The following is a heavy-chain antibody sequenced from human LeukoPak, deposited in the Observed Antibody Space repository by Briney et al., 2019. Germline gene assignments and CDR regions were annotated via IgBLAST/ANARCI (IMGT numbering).Heavy chain of an antibody. CDR2: INHSGST. D-gene: IGHD6-13*01. Sequence: SETLSLTCAVYGGSFSGYYWSWIRRPPGKGLEWIGEINHSGSTNYNPSLKSRVTISVDTSKNQFSLKLSSVTSADTAVYYCARGRILIAAAGEPALVTAFWFDPWGQGTLVTVSS. J-gene: IGHJ5*02. CDR3: ARGRILIAAAGEPALVTAFWFDP. V-gene: IGHV4-34*01. CDR1: GGSFSGYY.